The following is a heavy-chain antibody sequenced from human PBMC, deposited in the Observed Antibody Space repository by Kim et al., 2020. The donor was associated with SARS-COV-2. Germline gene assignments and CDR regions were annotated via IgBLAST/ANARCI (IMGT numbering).Heavy chain of an antibody. Sequence: SETLSLTCTVSGGSISSYYWSWIRQPPGKGLEWIGYIYYSGSTNYNPSLKSRVTISVDTSKNQFSLKLSSVTAADTAVYYCARGAYYYYGMDVWGQGTTVTVSS. CDR1: GGSISSYY. CDR3: ARGAYYYYGMDV. V-gene: IGHV4-59*13. J-gene: IGHJ6*02. CDR2: IYYSGST.